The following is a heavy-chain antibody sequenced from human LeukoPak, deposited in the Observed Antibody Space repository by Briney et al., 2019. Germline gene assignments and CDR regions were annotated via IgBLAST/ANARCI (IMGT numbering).Heavy chain of an antibody. Sequence: SETLSLTCTVSGGSISSSSYYRGWIRQPPGKGLEWIGSIYYSGSTYYNPSLKSRVTISVDTSKNQFSQKLSSVTAADTAVYYCARHDKIFGVVIPPSFDYWGQGTLVTVSS. D-gene: IGHD3-3*01. J-gene: IGHJ4*02. CDR1: GGSISSSSYY. CDR3: ARHDKIFGVVIPPSFDY. CDR2: IYYSGST. V-gene: IGHV4-39*01.